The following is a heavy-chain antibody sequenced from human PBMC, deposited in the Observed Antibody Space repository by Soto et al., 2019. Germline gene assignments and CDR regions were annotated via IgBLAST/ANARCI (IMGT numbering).Heavy chain of an antibody. Sequence: SGPTLVNPTQTLTLTCTFSGFSLSTSGVGVGWIRQPPGKALEWLALIYWDDDKRYSPSLKSRLTITKDTSKNQVVLTMTNMDPVDTATYYCAHRRNSGYDWNYYYYMDVWGKGTTVTVSS. D-gene: IGHD5-12*01. CDR1: GFSLSTSGVG. CDR3: AHRRNSGYDWNYYYYMDV. CDR2: IYWDDDK. V-gene: IGHV2-5*02. J-gene: IGHJ6*03.